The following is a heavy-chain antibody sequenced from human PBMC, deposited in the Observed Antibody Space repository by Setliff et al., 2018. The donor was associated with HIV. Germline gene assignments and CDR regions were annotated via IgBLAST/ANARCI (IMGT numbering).Heavy chain of an antibody. Sequence: SETLSLTCTVSGGSISSSSYYWGWIRQPPGKGLEWIGSIYYSGSTYYNPSLKSRVTISVDTSKNQFSLKLSSVTAADTAVYYCARARAAAGTQGTFDYWGQGTLVTVSS. J-gene: IGHJ4*02. D-gene: IGHD6-13*01. CDR3: ARARAAAGTQGTFDY. V-gene: IGHV4-39*07. CDR1: GGSISSSSYY. CDR2: IYYSGST.